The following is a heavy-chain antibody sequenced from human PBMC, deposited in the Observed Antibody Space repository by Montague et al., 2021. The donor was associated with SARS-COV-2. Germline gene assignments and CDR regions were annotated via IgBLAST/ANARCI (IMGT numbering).Heavy chain of an antibody. CDR2: IYYSGST. Sequence: SETLSLTCTVPGGSISSSSYYWGWIRQPPGKGLEWIGSIYYSGSTYYNPSLKSRVTISVDTSKNQSSLKLSSVTAADTAVYYCATITLGYCTNGVCQPPDYWGQGTLVTVSS. CDR1: GGSISSSSYY. J-gene: IGHJ4*02. CDR3: ATITLGYCTNGVCQPPDY. V-gene: IGHV4-39*01. D-gene: IGHD2-8*01.